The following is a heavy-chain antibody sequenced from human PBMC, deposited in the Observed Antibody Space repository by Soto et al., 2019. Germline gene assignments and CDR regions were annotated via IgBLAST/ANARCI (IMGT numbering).Heavy chain of an antibody. V-gene: IGHV3-74*01. Sequence: EVQLVESGGGLVQPGGSLRLSCAASGFTLSNYWMHWVRQAPGKGLVWVSRINSDGSSTTYADSVKGRFTISRDSAKNTLYLQMNSLRAEDTAMYYCARDPAPSGWYDYWGQGTLVTVSS. CDR3: ARDPAPSGWYDY. CDR2: INSDGSST. J-gene: IGHJ4*02. D-gene: IGHD6-19*01. CDR1: GFTLSNYW.